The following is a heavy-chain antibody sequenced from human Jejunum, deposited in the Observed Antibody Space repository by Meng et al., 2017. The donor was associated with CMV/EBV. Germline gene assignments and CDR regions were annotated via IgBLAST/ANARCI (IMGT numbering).Heavy chain of an antibody. D-gene: IGHD6-19*01. Sequence: QVQVVQYGAEVKKPGAAVRVSCKASGYTFTHHGISWIRQAPGQGLEWMGWISCYNGDTNYAQKLQGRVTMTTDTSTNTAYMDLRGLRSDDTAVYYCARDPSNTSGRYAYFDYWGQGTLVTVSS. V-gene: IGHV1-18*01. CDR1: GYTFTHHG. CDR3: ARDPSNTSGRYAYFDY. CDR2: ISCYNGDT. J-gene: IGHJ4*02.